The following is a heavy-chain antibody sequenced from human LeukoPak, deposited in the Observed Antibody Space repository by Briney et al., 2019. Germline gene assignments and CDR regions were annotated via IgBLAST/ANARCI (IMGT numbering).Heavy chain of an antibody. V-gene: IGHV4-34*01. D-gene: IGHD3-3*01. CDR3: ARGGFWSGYHHFDY. Sequence: SETLSLTCAVYGGSFSGYYWSWIRQPPGKGLEWIGEISHSGSTNYNPSLKSRVTISVDTSKNQFSLKLSSVTAADTAVYYCARGGFWSGYHHFDYWGQGTLVTVSS. J-gene: IGHJ4*02. CDR2: ISHSGST. CDR1: GGSFSGYY.